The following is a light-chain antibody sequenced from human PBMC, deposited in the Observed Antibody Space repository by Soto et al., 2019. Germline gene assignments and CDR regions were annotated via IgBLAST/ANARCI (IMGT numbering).Light chain of an antibody. CDR3: QQYGSSPTGT. CDR1: QAVRNNY. CDR2: GAS. Sequence: EFVLTPSPGTLSLSPGERATLSCRAIQAVRNNYLAWYQQKPGQAPRLLIYGASSRATGIPDRFSGSGSGTDFTLTISRLEPEDFAVYYCQQYGSSPTGTFGQGTKVDIK. V-gene: IGKV3-20*01. J-gene: IGKJ1*01.